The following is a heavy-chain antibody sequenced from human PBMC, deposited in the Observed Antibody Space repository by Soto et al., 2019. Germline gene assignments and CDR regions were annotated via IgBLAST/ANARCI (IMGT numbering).Heavy chain of an antibody. D-gene: IGHD3-22*01. V-gene: IGHV3-23*01. CDR3: ACQLVRYYDSSGYPPANY. CDR2: ISGDGATT. CDR1: GFTFSRYA. Sequence: EVQLLESGGGLVQPGGSLRLSCAASGFTFSRYALSWVRQAPGQGLAWVSSISGDGATTFYADSVKGRFTASRDNAKNSLYLQMNSLRAEDTAVYYCACQLVRYYDSSGYPPANYWGQGTLVTVSS. J-gene: IGHJ4*02.